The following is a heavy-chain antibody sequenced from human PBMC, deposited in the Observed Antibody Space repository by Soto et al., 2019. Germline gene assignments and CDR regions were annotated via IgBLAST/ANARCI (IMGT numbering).Heavy chain of an antibody. CDR2: INAGNGNT. CDR3: ARELAFCAGHCNPALVGYYNRMDV. D-gene: IGHD2-21*02. J-gene: IGHJ6*02. V-gene: IGHV1-3*01. CDR1: EYTFANYP. Sequence: GASVKVSCKASEYTFANYPMHWVRQAPGQRLEWMGWINAGNGNTMYSQKFQGRVAFTSDTSASTAYMELSSLRSEDTAVYYCARELAFCAGHCNPALVGYYNRMDVWGQVNKVIVSS.